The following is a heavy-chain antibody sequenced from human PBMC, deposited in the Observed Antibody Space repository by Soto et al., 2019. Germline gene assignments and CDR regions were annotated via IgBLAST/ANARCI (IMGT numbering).Heavy chain of an antibody. V-gene: IGHV1-24*01. J-gene: IGHJ5*02. CDR2: FDPEDGET. Sequence: QVQLVQSGAEVKKPGASVKVSCKVSGYTLTELSMHWVRQAPGKGLEWMGGFDPEDGETIYAQKFQGRVTMTEDTSTDTAYMELSSLRSEDTAVYYCATAGSSGYDYSQNENWFDPWGQGTLVTVSS. CDR1: GYTLTELS. CDR3: ATAGSSGYDYSQNENWFDP. D-gene: IGHD5-12*01.